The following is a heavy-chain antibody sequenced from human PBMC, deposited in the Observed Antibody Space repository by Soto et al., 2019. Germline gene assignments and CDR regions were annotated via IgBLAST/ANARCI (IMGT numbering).Heavy chain of an antibody. CDR2: INAGNSDT. CDR1: GYIFTDYY. V-gene: IGHV1-3*01. CDR3: ARDGYSYGLNYNWFDP. D-gene: IGHD5-18*01. Sequence: GASVKVSCKASGYIFTDYYMHWVRQAPGQRLEWMGWINAGNSDTKYSQKFQGRVTITSDTSACTAYMELSGLRAEDTAVYYCARDGYSYGLNYNWFDPWGQGTLVTVSS. J-gene: IGHJ5*02.